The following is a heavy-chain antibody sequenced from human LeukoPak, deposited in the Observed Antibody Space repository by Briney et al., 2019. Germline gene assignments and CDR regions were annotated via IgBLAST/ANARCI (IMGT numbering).Heavy chain of an antibody. CDR3: ASTYGSGSYLHS. Sequence: GTSLGLSCAASGFTFSTYDMHWVRQAPGKGLEWVSEISWNGDTIGYADSVKGRFLISRDNARRSLYLQMNSLRLEDTAFYYCASTYGSGSYLHSWGQGTLVTVSS. J-gene: IGHJ4*02. CDR1: GFTFSTYD. D-gene: IGHD3-10*01. CDR2: ISWNGDTI. V-gene: IGHV3-9*01.